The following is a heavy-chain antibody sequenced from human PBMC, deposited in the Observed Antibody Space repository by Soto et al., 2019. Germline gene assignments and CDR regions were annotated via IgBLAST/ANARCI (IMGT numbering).Heavy chain of an antibody. CDR1: GGSISSEGSY. Sequence: KTSETLSLTXTVSGGSISSEGSYWSWFRQLPGKGLEWIGDIYYSGTTYHNPSLRSRLTISGDASKNQFSLKLSSVTAADTALYYCARGRGYSYGPYYFDYWGQGTLVTVSS. D-gene: IGHD5-18*01. V-gene: IGHV4-31*02. CDR3: ARGRGYSYGPYYFDY. J-gene: IGHJ4*02. CDR2: IYYSGTT.